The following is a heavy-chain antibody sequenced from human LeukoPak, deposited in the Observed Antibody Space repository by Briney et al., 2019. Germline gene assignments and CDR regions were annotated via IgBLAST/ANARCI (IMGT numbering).Heavy chain of an antibody. Sequence: PGGSLRLSCAASGFTFSNHAMSWVRQAPGKGLEWVSGIKNDGSNTTYADSVKGRFTISRDNAKNTLYLQMNSLRAEDTAVYYCARGSGYAVFDIWGQGTMVTVSS. CDR2: IKNDGSNT. J-gene: IGHJ3*02. CDR3: ARGSGYAVFDI. V-gene: IGHV3-74*01. D-gene: IGHD5-12*01. CDR1: GFTFSNHA.